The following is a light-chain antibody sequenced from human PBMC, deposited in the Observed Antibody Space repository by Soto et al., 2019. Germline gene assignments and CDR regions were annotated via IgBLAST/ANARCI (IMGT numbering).Light chain of an antibody. J-gene: IGLJ1*01. CDR2: NVN. V-gene: IGLV2-18*02. CDR1: SSDVGSYDY. Sequence: QSALIQPPSVSGSPGQSVTISCTGTSSDVGSYDYVSWYQQHPGTVPKPMIYNVNTQPSGVPDRFSGSKSGNTASMTISGLQAEDEADYYCNSQRSSGTRVFGTGTKLTVL. CDR3: NSQRSSGTRV.